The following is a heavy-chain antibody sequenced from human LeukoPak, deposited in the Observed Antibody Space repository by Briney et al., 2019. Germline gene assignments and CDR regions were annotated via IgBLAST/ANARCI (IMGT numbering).Heavy chain of an antibody. V-gene: IGHV1-8*01. CDR1: GYTFTSYD. Sequence: ASVKVSCKASGYTFTSYDINWVRQAPGQGLEWMGWMNPNSGNTGYAQKFQGRVTMTRNTSVSTAYMELRSLRSEDTAVYYCASGAAGKLRFDIWGQGIMVTVSS. D-gene: IGHD6-13*01. J-gene: IGHJ3*02. CDR3: ASGAAGKLRFDI. CDR2: MNPNSGNT.